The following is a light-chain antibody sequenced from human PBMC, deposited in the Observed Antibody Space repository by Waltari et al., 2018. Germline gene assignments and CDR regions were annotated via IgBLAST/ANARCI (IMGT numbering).Light chain of an antibody. CDR3: QVWDSISNHVV. V-gene: IGLV3-21*02. J-gene: IGLJ2*01. CDR2: EDS. Sequence: SYVLTQPPSVSVAPGQTATINCGGKRVGSKSVHWYQQKPGQAPVLGVYEDSDRPSGVPDRFSGSNSGNTATLTISRVEAGDEADYYCQVWDSISNHVVFGGGTRLTVL. CDR1: RVGSKS.